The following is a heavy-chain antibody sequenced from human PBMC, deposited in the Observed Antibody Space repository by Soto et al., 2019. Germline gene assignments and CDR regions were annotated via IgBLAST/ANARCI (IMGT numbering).Heavy chain of an antibody. CDR1: GFTFSSFS. CDR3: ARTTTVAGTPEFDY. CDR2: ISYDGSTK. Sequence: QVQLVESGGGVVQPGRSLRLSCAASGFTFSSFSLHWVRQTPGKGLEWLALISYDGSTKYNADSVKGRFTISRDNSKNTMYLQLNSLRPEDTAVSYCARTTTVAGTPEFDYWGQGTLVTVSS. V-gene: IGHV3-30-3*01. D-gene: IGHD6-19*01. J-gene: IGHJ4*02.